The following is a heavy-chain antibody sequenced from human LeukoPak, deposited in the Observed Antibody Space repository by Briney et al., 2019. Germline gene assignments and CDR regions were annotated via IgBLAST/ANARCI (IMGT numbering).Heavy chain of an antibody. V-gene: IGHV3-9*01. D-gene: IGHD3-16*01. J-gene: IGHJ6*03. CDR3: VKSGGYYYMDA. Sequence: GGSLRLSFAASGFTYHDFARHWVRQAPGKGLEWVAAISWNSDNIDYADSVKGRFTLYRDNDMNSLYLEMASLRVEDSALYYCVKSGGYYYMDAWGKGTPVTVSS. CDR1: GFTYHDFA. CDR2: ISWNSDNI.